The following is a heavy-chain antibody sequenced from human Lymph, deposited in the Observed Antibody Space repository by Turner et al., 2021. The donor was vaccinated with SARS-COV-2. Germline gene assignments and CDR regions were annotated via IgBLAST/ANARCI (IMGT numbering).Heavy chain of an antibody. CDR1: GFTFSSYA. V-gene: IGHV3-30-3*01. CDR2: ISFDGNNK. Sequence: QVQLVEPGGGVVQPGRSLRLSCAASGFTFSSYAMHWVRQAPGKGLEWVAVISFDGNNKYYTDSVKGRFTISRDNSENTLYLQLNSLRPEDTAVYYCARGDYYGSGTYPGKTFDYWGQGTLVTVSS. CDR3: ARGDYYGSGTYPGKTFDY. D-gene: IGHD3-10*01. J-gene: IGHJ4*02.